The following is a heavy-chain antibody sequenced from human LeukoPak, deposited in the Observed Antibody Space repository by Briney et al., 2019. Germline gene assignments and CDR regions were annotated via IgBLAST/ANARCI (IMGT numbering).Heavy chain of an antibody. CDR2: IYYSGST. Sequence: SETLSLTCTVSGGSISSYYWSWIRQPPGKGLEWIGYIYYSGSTYYNPSLKSRVTISVDTSKNQFSLKLSSVTAADTAVYYCARGAGEDDSSGYLVTHAFDIWGQGTMVTVSS. J-gene: IGHJ3*02. CDR3: ARGAGEDDSSGYLVTHAFDI. CDR1: GGSISSYY. V-gene: IGHV4-59*08. D-gene: IGHD3-22*01.